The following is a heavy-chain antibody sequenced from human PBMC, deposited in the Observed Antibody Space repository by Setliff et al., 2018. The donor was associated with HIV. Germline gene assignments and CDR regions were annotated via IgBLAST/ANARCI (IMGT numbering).Heavy chain of an antibody. CDR2: MNPNSGNT. D-gene: IGHD6-13*01. V-gene: IGHV1-8*01. J-gene: IGHJ6*02. CDR3: ASSWSRVPYYGLDV. CDR1: GHTFTSYD. Sequence: ASVNVSCKASGHTFTSYDINWVRQATGRGLEWMGLMNPNSGNTGYEQKFQGRVTMTRNTSISTAYMELSSLRSEDSAVYYCASSWSRVPYYGLDVWGQGTTVTVSS.